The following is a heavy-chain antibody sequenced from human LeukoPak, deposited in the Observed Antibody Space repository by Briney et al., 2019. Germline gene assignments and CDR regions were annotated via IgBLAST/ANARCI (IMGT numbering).Heavy chain of an antibody. CDR1: GFTFSSYS. J-gene: IGHJ4*02. Sequence: GGSLRLSXAASGFTFSSYSMNWVGQAPGKGLEWVSSSSSSSSYIYYADSVKGRFTISRDNAKNSLYLQMNSLRAEDTAVYYCARRGSCSSTSCYDENFDYWGQGTLVTVSS. CDR3: ARRGSCSSTSCYDENFDY. D-gene: IGHD2-2*01. V-gene: IGHV3-21*01. CDR2: SSSSSSYI.